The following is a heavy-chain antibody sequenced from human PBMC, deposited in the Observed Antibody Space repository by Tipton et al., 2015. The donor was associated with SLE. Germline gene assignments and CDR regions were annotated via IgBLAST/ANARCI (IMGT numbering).Heavy chain of an antibody. CDR1: GFTFSSYS. CDR3: ARVDGLTGYFDY. J-gene: IGHJ4*02. D-gene: IGHD3-9*01. V-gene: IGHV3-21*01. Sequence: SLRLSCAASGFTFSSYSMNWVRQAPGKVLEWVSSISSSSSYIYYADSVKGRFTISRDNAKNSLYLQMNSLRAGDTAVYYCARVDGLTGYFDYWGQGTQVTVSS. CDR2: ISSSSSYI.